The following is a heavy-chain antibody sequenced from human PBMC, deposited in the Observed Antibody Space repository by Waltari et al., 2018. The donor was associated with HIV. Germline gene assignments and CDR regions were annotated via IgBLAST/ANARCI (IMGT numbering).Heavy chain of an antibody. Sequence: EVQLVESGGGLIQPGGSLRLSCAASGFTVSSNYMSWVRQAPGKGLEWVSVIYSGGSTYYADSVKGRFTISRDNSKNTLYLQMNSLRAEDTAVYYCARVPGSSFWYFDYWGQGTLVTVSS. D-gene: IGHD6-6*01. V-gene: IGHV3-53*01. J-gene: IGHJ4*02. CDR2: IYSGGST. CDR1: GFTVSSNY. CDR3: ARVPGSSFWYFDY.